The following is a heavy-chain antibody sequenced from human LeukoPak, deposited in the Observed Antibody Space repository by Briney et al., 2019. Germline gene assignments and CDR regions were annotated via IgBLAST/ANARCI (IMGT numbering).Heavy chain of an antibody. CDR3: ARAGVVVVAAANFDY. CDR2: NYYSGST. Sequence: PSETLSLTCTVSGGSISSGGYYWSWIRQHPGKGLEWIGYNYYSGSTYYNPSLKSRVTISVDTSKNQFSLKLSSVTAADTAVYYCARAGVVVVAAANFDYWGQGTLVTVSS. D-gene: IGHD2-15*01. V-gene: IGHV4-31*03. J-gene: IGHJ4*02. CDR1: GGSISSGGYY.